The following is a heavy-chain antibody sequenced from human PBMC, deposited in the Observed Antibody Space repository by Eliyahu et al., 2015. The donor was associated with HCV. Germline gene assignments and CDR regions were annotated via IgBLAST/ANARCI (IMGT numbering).Heavy chain of an antibody. CDR1: GXTFXSXA. D-gene: IGHD2-2*01. CDR3: ATWRCGSTDCYVFPSSSPYRMDV. CDR2: IIPIFGTV. Sequence: QVQLVQSGAEVKRPGSSVKVSXKSXGXTFXSXAISXVRQAPGQGLEWMGGIIPIFGTVNYAQKFQGRVTITADGSMTTAYMELSSLRSEDTAVYYCATWRCGSTDCYVFPSSSPYRMDVWGQGTTVTVSS. J-gene: IGHJ6*02. V-gene: IGHV1-69*01.